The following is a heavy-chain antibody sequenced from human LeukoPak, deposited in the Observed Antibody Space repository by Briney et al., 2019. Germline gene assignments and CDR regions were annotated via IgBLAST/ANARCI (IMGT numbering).Heavy chain of an antibody. V-gene: IGHV4-34*01. CDR1: GGSFSGYY. D-gene: IGHD2-2*01. CDR2: INHSGST. CDR3: ANGKYQLLSSWFDP. J-gene: IGHJ5*02. Sequence: SETLSLTCAVYGGSFSGYYWSWIRQPPGKGLEWIGEINHSGSTNYNPSLKSRVTISVDTSKNQFSLKLSSVTAADTAVYYRANGKYQLLSSWFDPWGQGTLVTVSS.